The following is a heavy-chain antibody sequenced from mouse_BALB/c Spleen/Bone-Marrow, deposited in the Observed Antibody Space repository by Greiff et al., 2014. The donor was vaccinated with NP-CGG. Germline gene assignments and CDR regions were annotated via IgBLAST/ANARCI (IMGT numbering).Heavy chain of an antibody. Sequence: VQLQQSGVELVKPGASVKLSCKASSNTFTSYDINWVRQRPEQGLEWIGWIFPGDSTTKYNEKFKGKATLSTDKSSSTVHMQLSRLTSEDSAVYFCVRSRLRDWYFDVWGAGTTVTISS. CDR1: SNTFTSYD. D-gene: IGHD1-2*01. CDR2: IFPGDSTT. J-gene: IGHJ1*01. CDR3: VRSRLRDWYFDV. V-gene: IGHV1S56*01.